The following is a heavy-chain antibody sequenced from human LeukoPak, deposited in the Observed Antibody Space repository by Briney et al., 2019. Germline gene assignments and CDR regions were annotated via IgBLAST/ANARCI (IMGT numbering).Heavy chain of an antibody. CDR2: IYDSGST. CDR3: ARGTRRYYDGSGYYYGEFDY. Sequence: PSETLSLTCTVSGGSISNYYWTWIRQPPGKALEWIGYIYDSGSTNYNSHLKGRVTMSVDTSKNQFSLELSSVTAADTAVYYCARGTRRYYDGSGYYYGEFDYWGQGILVTVSS. J-gene: IGHJ4*02. V-gene: IGHV4-59*01. CDR1: GGSISNYY. D-gene: IGHD3-22*01.